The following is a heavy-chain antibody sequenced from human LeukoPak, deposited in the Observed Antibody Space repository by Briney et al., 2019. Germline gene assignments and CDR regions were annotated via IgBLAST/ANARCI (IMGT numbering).Heavy chain of an antibody. CDR1: GGTFSSYA. J-gene: IGHJ4*02. V-gene: IGHV1-69*13. CDR2: IIPIFGTA. D-gene: IGHD3-3*02. Sequence: ASVKVSCKASGGTFSSYAISWVRQAPGQGLEWMGGIIPIFGTANYAQKFQGRVTITADESTSTAYMELSSLRSEDTAVYYCARVRGIFGVVTFDYWGQGTLVTVSS. CDR3: ARVRGIFGVVTFDY.